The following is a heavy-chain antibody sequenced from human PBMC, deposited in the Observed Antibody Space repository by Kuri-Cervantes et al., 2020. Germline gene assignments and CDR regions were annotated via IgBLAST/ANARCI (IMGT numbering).Heavy chain of an antibody. Sequence: ASVKVSCKVSGYTLTELSMHWVRQAPGKGLEWMGGFDPEDGETIYAQKFQGRVTMTEDTSTDTAYMELSSLRSDDTAVYYCARNSPLQQLTRGMDVWGQGTTVTVSS. J-gene: IGHJ6*02. D-gene: IGHD6-13*01. CDR1: GYTLTELS. CDR3: ARNSPLQQLTRGMDV. V-gene: IGHV1-24*01. CDR2: FDPEDGET.